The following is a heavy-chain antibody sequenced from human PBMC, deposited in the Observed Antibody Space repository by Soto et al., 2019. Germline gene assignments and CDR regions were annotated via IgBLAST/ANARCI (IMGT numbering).Heavy chain of an antibody. CDR2: IYYSGST. J-gene: IGHJ4*02. D-gene: IGHD6-6*01. CDR3: ARVGVGSSPFLPLDY. Sequence: SETLSLTCTVSGGSISSGGYYWSWIRQHPGKGLEWIGYIYYSGSTYYNPSLKSRVTISVDTSKNQFSLKLSSVTAADTAVYYCARVGVGSSPFLPLDYWGQGTLVTVSS. V-gene: IGHV4-31*03. CDR1: GGSISSGGYY.